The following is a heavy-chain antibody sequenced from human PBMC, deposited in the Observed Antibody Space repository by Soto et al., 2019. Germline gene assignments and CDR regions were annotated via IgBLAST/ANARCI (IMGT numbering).Heavy chain of an antibody. CDR1: GFTFSDYY. D-gene: IGHD3-10*01. J-gene: IGHJ6*02. CDR3: ARSMDDYYYYGMDV. CDR2: ISSSSSTI. V-gene: IGHV3-11*04. Sequence: GGLLRLSCAASGFTFSDYYMSWVRQAPGKGLEWVSYISSSSSTIYYADSVKGRFTISRDNAKNSLYLQMNSLRAEDTAVYYCARSMDDYYYYGMDVWGQGTTVTVSS.